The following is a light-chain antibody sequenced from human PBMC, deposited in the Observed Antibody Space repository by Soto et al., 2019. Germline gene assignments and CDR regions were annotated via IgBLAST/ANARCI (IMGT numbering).Light chain of an antibody. CDR1: QSVGTK. V-gene: IGKV3-15*01. CDR2: GAS. J-gene: IGKJ1*01. Sequence: IVMTQSPGTLSLSPGEGATLFCRASQSVGTKLAWYKQRAGQAPRLLIYGASTRATGIPARFSGSGSGTEFTLTISSLKSEDFEVYYCQQYNNWPKTFGQGTKVDIK. CDR3: QQYNNWPKT.